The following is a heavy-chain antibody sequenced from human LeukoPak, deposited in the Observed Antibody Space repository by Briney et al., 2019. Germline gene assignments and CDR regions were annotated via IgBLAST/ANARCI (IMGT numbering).Heavy chain of an antibody. CDR1: GFTFSSYA. J-gene: IGHJ6*02. D-gene: IGHD2-2*01. CDR2: ISYDGRNE. CDR3: ARGAHQLVCYYTMDV. V-gene: IGHV3-30-3*01. Sequence: PGRSLRLSCAASGFTFSSYAMHWVRQAPGKGLQWVAVISYDGRNEYYPDSVKGRFTISRDNSKNTLHLQMNNLRVEETAVYYCARGAHQLVCYYTMDVWGQGTTVTVSS.